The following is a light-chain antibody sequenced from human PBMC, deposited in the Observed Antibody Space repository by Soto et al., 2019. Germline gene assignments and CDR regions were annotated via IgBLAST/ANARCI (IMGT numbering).Light chain of an antibody. CDR2: DVT. J-gene: IGLJ1*01. CDR3: SSYTSSSTPYV. CDR1: SSDVGGYNY. Sequence: QSALTQPPSASGSPGQSVTISCTGTSSDVGGYNYVSWYQHHPGKAPKLLIYDVTKRPSGVPDRFSGSKSGNTASLTVAGLQTDDEADYFCSSYTSSSTPYVFGTGTKLTVL. V-gene: IGLV2-8*01.